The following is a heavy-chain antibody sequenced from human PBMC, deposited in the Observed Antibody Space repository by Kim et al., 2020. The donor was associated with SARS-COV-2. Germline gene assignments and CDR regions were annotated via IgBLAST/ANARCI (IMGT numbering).Heavy chain of an antibody. CDR2: ITGSGGST. V-gene: IGHV3-23*01. J-gene: IGHJ5*02. D-gene: IGHD1-1*01. CDR1: GFTFSNLA. CDR3: ALGTNWFGP. Sequence: GGSLRLSCAASGFTFSNLAMSWVRQAPGKGLEFVSSITGSGGSTDYADSVKGRFTISRDNSKSILYLQMNYLRAEDAAVYYCALGTNWFGPWGQGTLVTVSS.